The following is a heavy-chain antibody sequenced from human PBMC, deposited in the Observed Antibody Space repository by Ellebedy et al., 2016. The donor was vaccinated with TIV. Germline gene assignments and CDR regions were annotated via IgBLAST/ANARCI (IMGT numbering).Heavy chain of an antibody. Sequence: MPAETLSLTCTVPGGSISPYDWSWIRQPPGKGLEWIGYIYYSGSTNYNPSLKSRVTISVDTSKNQFSLKLSSVTAADTAVYYCARSLEVRGVTPFDYWGQGTLVTVSS. CDR1: GGSISPYD. D-gene: IGHD3-10*01. CDR3: ARSLEVRGVTPFDY. CDR2: IYYSGST. V-gene: IGHV4-59*01. J-gene: IGHJ4*02.